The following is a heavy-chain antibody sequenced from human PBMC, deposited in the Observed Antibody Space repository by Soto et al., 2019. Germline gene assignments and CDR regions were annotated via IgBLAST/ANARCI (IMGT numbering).Heavy chain of an antibody. J-gene: IGHJ6*02. D-gene: IGHD6-13*01. V-gene: IGHV1-69*13. Sequence: SVKVSCKASGGTFISYAISWVRQAPGQGLEWMGGIIPIFGTANYAQNFQGRVTITADESTSTAYMELSSLRSEDTAVYYCARDLRAAGRPGMDVWGQGTTVTVSS. CDR3: ARDLRAAGRPGMDV. CDR1: GGTFISYA. CDR2: IIPIFGTA.